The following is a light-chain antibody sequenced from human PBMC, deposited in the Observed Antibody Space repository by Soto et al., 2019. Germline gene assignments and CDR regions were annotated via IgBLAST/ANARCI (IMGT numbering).Light chain of an antibody. V-gene: IGLV2-14*01. CDR3: SSYTSSSSLYV. J-gene: IGLJ1*01. CDR2: EVS. Sequence: QSALTPPASVSGSPGQSITISCTGTSRDVGGYNYVSWYQQHPGTAPKLMIYEVSNRPSGLSNRFSGSKSGNTASLTISGLQAEDEADYYCSSYTSSSSLYVFGTGTKVTVL. CDR1: SRDVGGYNY.